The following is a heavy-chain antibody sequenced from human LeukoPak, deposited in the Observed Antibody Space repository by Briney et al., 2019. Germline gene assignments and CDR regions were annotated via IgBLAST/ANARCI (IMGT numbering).Heavy chain of an antibody. D-gene: IGHD6-13*01. CDR3: AKESRIAAAGLYYYYYYMDV. CDR1: GFTFSSYG. V-gene: IGHV3-30*02. CDR2: IRYDGSNK. Sequence: PGGSLRLSCAASGFTFSSYGMHWVRQAPGKGLEWVAFIRYDGSNKYYADSVKGRFTISRDNSKNTLYLQMNSLRAEDTAVYYCAKESRIAAAGLYYYYYYMDVWGKGTTVTISS. J-gene: IGHJ6*03.